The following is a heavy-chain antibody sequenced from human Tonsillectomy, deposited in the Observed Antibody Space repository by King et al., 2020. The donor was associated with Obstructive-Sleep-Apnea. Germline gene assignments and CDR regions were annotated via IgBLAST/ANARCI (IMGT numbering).Heavy chain of an antibody. CDR1: GFTFSSFR. J-gene: IGHJ4*02. D-gene: IGHD7-27*01. CDR2: ISSTSNTI. CDR3: ARWGFDY. Sequence: VQLVESGGGLVQPGGSLRLSCAASGFTFSSFRMNWFRQAPGKGLEWVSYISSTSNTIYYADSVKGRFTISRDNAKSSLYLQINSLRAEDTAFYYCARWGFDYWGQGTLVTVSS. V-gene: IGHV3-48*04.